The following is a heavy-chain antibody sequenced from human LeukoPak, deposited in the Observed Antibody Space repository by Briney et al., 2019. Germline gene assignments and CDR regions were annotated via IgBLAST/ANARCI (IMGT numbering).Heavy chain of an antibody. CDR3: VRTAQSGTFGAFDI. Sequence: GESLKISCKGSGYRFSNYWIAWVRQMPGKGLEWMGIIYPGDSDTRYSPSFQGQVTISADKSISTAYLQWSSLKASDTAMYYCVRTAQSGTFGAFDIWGQGTMVTVSS. CDR2: IYPGDSDT. V-gene: IGHV5-51*01. D-gene: IGHD1-26*01. CDR1: GYRFSNYW. J-gene: IGHJ3*02.